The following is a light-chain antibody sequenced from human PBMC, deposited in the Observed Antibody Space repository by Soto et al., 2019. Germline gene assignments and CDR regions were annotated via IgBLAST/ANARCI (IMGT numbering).Light chain of an antibody. CDR2: GAS. J-gene: IGKJ1*01. V-gene: IGKV3-20*01. CDR1: QSVSSNY. Sequence: DIVLTQSPGTLSLSPGERATLSCMASQSVSSNYLAWYHQKPGQAPRLLIYGASSRATGIPDRFTGSGSGTDFTLTISRLEPEDFAVYYCQQYGTSRWTFGQGTKVDIK. CDR3: QQYGTSRWT.